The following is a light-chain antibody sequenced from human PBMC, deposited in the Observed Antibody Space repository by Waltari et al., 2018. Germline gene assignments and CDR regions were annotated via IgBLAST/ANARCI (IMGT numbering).Light chain of an antibody. CDR2: GVN. CDR1: SSDSGSYNV. Sequence: QSALTQPASVSGSRGQSITISCTGSSSDSGSYNVVSWYQHHPGKAPKLLIYGVNNRPSGVSNRFSGSKSGNTASLTISGLQAEDEADYYCSSYAGSVVFGGGTKLTVL. V-gene: IGLV2-23*02. J-gene: IGLJ3*02. CDR3: SSYAGSVV.